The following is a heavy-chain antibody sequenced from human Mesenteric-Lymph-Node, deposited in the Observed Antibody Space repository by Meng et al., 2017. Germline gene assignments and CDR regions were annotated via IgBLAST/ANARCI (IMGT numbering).Heavy chain of an antibody. CDR1: GFTFSRYG. Sequence: QVQRVESGGGVVQPGRYLRLSCAASGFTFSRYGFHWVRQAPGKGLEWVATIWYDESNRYYADSVKGRFTISRDNSKNTLYLQMNNLGAEDTALYYCARDGHAYNYDYWGQGTLVTVSS. D-gene: IGHD5-24*01. CDR3: ARDGHAYNYDY. V-gene: IGHV3-33*01. CDR2: IWYDESNR. J-gene: IGHJ4*02.